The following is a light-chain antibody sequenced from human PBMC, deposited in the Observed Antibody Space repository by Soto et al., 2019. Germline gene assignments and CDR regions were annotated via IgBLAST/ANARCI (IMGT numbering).Light chain of an antibody. J-gene: IGKJ4*01. CDR3: QPYSNWALT. CDR2: DTS. Sequence: EVVMRQSPATLPVAPGDGATLSCRASQGIGYTLAWYQHKPGQTPRLLIYDTSTRATGFPTRFSGSRSGAECTLTISSRQSEDFAVYYCQPYSNWALTFVGGTKVEIK. CDR1: QGIGYT. V-gene: IGKV3-15*01.